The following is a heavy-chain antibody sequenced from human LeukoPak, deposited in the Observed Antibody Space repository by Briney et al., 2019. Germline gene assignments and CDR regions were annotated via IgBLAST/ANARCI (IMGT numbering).Heavy chain of an antibody. CDR1: GFTFSNYW. D-gene: IGHD5-18*01. Sequence: GGSLRLSCAGSGFTFSNYWMSWVRQAPGKGLEWVANIKQDGSEKDYVDSVKGRFTISRDNAKNSLYLQMNSLRADDTAVYYCARRTAMVTVYYYYYMDVWAKGPRSPSP. CDR2: IKQDGSEK. CDR3: ARRTAMVTVYYYYYMDV. V-gene: IGHV3-7*01. J-gene: IGHJ6*03.